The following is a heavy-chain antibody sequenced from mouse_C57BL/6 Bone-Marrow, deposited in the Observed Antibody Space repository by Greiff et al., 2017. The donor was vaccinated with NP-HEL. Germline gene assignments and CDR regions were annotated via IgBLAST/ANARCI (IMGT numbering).Heavy chain of an antibody. CDR1: GYAFSSSW. V-gene: IGHV1-82*01. J-gene: IGHJ4*01. CDR2: IYPGDGGT. Sequence: VQLQQSGPELVKPGASVKISCKASGYAFSSSWMNWVKQRPGKGLEWIGRIYPGDGGTNYNGQFKGKATLTADKSSSTAYMQLSSLTSEDSAVYFCERETGTNAKDDWGQGTTVTVSS. D-gene: IGHD4-1*01. CDR3: ERETGTNAKDD.